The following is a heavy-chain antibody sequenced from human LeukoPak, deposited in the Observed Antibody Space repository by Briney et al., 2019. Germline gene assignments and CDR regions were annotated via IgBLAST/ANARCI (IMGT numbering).Heavy chain of an antibody. J-gene: IGHJ4*02. D-gene: IGHD3-9*01. CDR1: GGSITHYY. CDR3: ARGILTGLDYFDY. Sequence: PSETLSLTCTVSGGSITHYYWTWIRQPPGKTLEWIGYSYYSGSTKYNPSLKSRVTISVDTSNNQFSLNLRSVTAADTAVYYCARGILTGLDYFDYWGQGTLVTVSS. CDR2: SYYSGST. V-gene: IGHV4-59*01.